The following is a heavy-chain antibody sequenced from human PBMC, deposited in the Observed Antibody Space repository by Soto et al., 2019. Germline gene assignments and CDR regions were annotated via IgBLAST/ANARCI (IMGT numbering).Heavy chain of an antibody. CDR2: ISAYNGNT. D-gene: IGHD2-21*02. V-gene: IGHV1-18*01. Sequence: ASVKVSCKASGYTFTSYGISRVRQAPGKGLEWMGWISAYNGNTNYAQKLQGRVTMTTDTSTSTAYMELRSLRSDDTAVYYCAREYCGGDCYPPDYWGQGALVTVSS. CDR3: AREYCGGDCYPPDY. CDR1: GYTFTSYG. J-gene: IGHJ4*02.